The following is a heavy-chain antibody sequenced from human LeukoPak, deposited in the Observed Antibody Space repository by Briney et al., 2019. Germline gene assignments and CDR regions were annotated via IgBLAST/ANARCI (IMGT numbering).Heavy chain of an antibody. CDR2: INPNSGGT. J-gene: IGHJ5*02. D-gene: IGHD3-22*01. CDR1: GYTFTGYY. V-gene: IGHV1-2*02. Sequence: GASVKVSCKASGYTFTGYYMHWVRQAPGQGLEWMGWINPNSGGTNYAQKFQGRVTMTRDTSISTAYMELSRLRSDDTAVYYCARESRCRYNYDSSGYRNWFDPWGQGTLVTVSS. CDR3: ARESRCRYNYDSSGYRNWFDP.